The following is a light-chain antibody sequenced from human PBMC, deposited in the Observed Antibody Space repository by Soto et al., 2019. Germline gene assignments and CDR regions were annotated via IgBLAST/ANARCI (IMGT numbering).Light chain of an antibody. V-gene: IGKV3-15*01. CDR3: PAYKSWPRGT. CDR1: QSVNLN. Sequence: EIMMTQSPGTLSVSPGEGATLSCTASQSVNLNLAWYQQKPGQPRRLLLYGASTRATGIPVRFRGSGSGIEFTFIIRCLQSEDSAVYYCPAYKSWPRGTFGPGTKVDIK. CDR2: GAS. J-gene: IGKJ3*01.